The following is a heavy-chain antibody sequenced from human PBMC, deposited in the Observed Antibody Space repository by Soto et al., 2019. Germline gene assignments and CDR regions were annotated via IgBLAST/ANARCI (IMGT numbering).Heavy chain of an antibody. J-gene: IGHJ4*02. CDR2: ISVKSGDT. D-gene: IGHD1-7*01. CDR3: ARAGASDWNYISSSS. Sequence: GASVKVSCKASGYTFTSSGVIWLRQAPGQGLEWMGWISVKSGDTNYAQKFQGRVTMTTDTSTSTAYMDLRSLTSDDTAVYYCARAGASDWNYISSSSWGQGTLVTVSS. V-gene: IGHV1-18*04. CDR1: GYTFTSSG.